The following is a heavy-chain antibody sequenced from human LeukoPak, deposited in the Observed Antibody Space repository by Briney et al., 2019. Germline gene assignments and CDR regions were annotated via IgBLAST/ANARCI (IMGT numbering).Heavy chain of an antibody. D-gene: IGHD5-12*01. Sequence: GESLNISCKGSGYSFTSYWIGWVRQMPGKGLEWMGIIYPGDSETRYSPSFQGQVTISADKSNSTAYLQWSSLKASDTAMYYCASGGYSGYEGYYYGMDVWGQGTTVTVSS. CDR1: GYSFTSYW. V-gene: IGHV5-51*01. CDR2: IYPGDSET. CDR3: ASGGYSGYEGYYYGMDV. J-gene: IGHJ6*02.